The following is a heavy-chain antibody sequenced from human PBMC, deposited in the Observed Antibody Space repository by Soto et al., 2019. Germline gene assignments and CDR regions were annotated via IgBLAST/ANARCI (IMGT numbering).Heavy chain of an antibody. Sequence: QLQLQESGSGLVQPSQTLSLTCTASGGSISTSGYSWTWIRQPPGGVLEWIGSIYQTGRPYVIPSLRSRVTMSLDKSKNQFSLNLTSVTAADTARYYCAREMTIFGVAPGGGVDVWGQGTTFTVSS. D-gene: IGHD3-3*01. CDR3: AREMTIFGVAPGGGVDV. V-gene: IGHV4-30-2*01. J-gene: IGHJ6*02. CDR2: IYQTGRP. CDR1: GGSISTSGYS.